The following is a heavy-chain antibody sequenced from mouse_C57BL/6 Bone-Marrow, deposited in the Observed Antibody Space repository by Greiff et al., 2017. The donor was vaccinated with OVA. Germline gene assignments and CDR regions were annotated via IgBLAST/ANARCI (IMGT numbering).Heavy chain of an antibody. D-gene: IGHD2-4*01. J-gene: IGHJ3*01. CDR2: IYPGDGDT. CDR3: ASGYYDYDRAY. CDR1: GYAFSSSW. Sequence: QVQLQQSGPELVKPGASVKISCKASGYAFSSSWMNWVKQRPGKGLEWIGRIYPGDGDTNYNGKFKGKATLTADKSSSTAYMQLSSLTSEDSAVYFCASGYYDYDRAYWGQGTLVTVSA. V-gene: IGHV1-82*01.